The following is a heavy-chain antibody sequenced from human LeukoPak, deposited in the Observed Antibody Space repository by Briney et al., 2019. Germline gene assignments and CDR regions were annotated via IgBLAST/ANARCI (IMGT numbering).Heavy chain of an antibody. V-gene: IGHV1-69*04. CDR2: IIPILGIA. Sequence: SVKVSCKASGGTFSSYAISWVRQAPGQGLEWMGRIIPILGIANYAQKFQGRVTITADKSTSTAYMELSSLRSEDTAVYYCARPHYYDSSGYSFYFDYWGQGTLVTVSS. D-gene: IGHD3-22*01. J-gene: IGHJ4*02. CDR1: GGTFSSYA. CDR3: ARPHYYDSSGYSFYFDY.